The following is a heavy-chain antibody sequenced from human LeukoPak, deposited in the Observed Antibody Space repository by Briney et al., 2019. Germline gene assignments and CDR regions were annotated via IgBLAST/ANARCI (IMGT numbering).Heavy chain of an antibody. V-gene: IGHV1-69*13. Sequence: GASVKVSCKASGGTFSSYAISWVRQAPGQGLEWMGGIIPIFGTANYAQKFQGRVTITADESTSTAYMELSSLRSEDTAVYYCARDASFSYSRNGGYWGQGTLVTVSS. J-gene: IGHJ4*02. CDR3: ARDASFSYSRNGGY. CDR1: GGTFSSYA. D-gene: IGHD6-13*01. CDR2: IIPIFGTA.